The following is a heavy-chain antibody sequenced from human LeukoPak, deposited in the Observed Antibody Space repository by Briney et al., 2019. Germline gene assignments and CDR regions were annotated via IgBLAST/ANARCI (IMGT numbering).Heavy chain of an antibody. CDR1: GGSINGYC. V-gene: IGHV4-59*01. J-gene: IGHJ5*02. Sequence: PSETLSLTCTVSGGSINGYCWTWIRQPPGKGLERIGYISNSGSTNYNPSLKSRVTMSVDSSNTEFSLRLNSVTAADTAVYYCAGVFRGAVTSNWFDPWGQGTLVTVSS. D-gene: IGHD4-17*01. CDR2: ISNSGST. CDR3: AGVFRGAVTSNWFDP.